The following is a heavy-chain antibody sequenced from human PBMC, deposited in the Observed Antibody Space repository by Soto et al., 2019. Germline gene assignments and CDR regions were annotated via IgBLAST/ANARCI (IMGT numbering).Heavy chain of an antibody. CDR3: PSLRGSSSSFAP. J-gene: IGHJ5*02. Sequence: QITLKESGPPLVKPTQTLTLTCTFSGFSLSTSGVGVGWIRQPPGKALEWLALIYWDDDKRYSPSLRSRLTILKDTSKHKLALPISAVPPGDTATYYCPSLRGSSSSFAPRGQEPL. CDR1: GFSLSTSGVG. V-gene: IGHV2-5*02. D-gene: IGHD1-26*01. CDR2: IYWDDDK.